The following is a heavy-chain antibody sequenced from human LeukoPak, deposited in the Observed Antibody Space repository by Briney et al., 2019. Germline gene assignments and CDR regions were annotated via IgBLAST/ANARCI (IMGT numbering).Heavy chain of an antibody. CDR3: LTIVETTIDGFDI. CDR1: DFTFSSYN. D-gene: IGHD1-26*01. V-gene: IGHV3-21*01. J-gene: IGHJ3*02. CDR2: ISSSGKYI. Sequence: GGSLRLSCAAFDFTFSSYNMNWVRQAPGKGLEWVSSISSSGKYIYYADSVRGRFTVSRDDAKKTLYLEMNSLRAEDTAVYYCLTIVETTIDGFDIWGQGAMVTVSS.